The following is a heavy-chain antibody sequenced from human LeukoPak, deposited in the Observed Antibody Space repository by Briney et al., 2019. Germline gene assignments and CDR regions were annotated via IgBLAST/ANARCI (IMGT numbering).Heavy chain of an antibody. D-gene: IGHD1-1*01. V-gene: IGHV1-69*13. CDR2: IIPIFGTA. CDR1: GGTFSSYA. J-gene: IGHJ6*02. CDR3: ARGKDWNAYYYYGMDV. Sequence: SVKVSCKASGGTFSSYAISWVRRAPGQGLEWMGGIIPIFGTANYAQKFQGGVTITADESTSTAYMELSSLRSEDTAVYYCARGKDWNAYYYYGMDVWGQGTTVTVSS.